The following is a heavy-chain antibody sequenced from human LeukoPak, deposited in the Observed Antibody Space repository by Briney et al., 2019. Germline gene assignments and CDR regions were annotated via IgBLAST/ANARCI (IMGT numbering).Heavy chain of an antibody. J-gene: IGHJ4*02. CDR3: ARDHIVVVPTAIAPFDY. CDR1: GFTFSSYW. V-gene: IGHV3-74*01. CDR2: INTDGSST. Sequence: PGGSLRLSCAASGFTFSSYWMHWVRQAPGKGLVWVSRINTDGSSTSYADSVKGRFTISRDNAKNTLYLQMNSLRAEDTAVYYCARDHIVVVPTAIAPFDYWGQGTLVTVSS. D-gene: IGHD2-2*02.